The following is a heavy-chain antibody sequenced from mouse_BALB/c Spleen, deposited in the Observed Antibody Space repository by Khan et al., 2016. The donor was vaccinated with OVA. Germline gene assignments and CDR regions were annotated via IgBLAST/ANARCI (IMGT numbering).Heavy chain of an antibody. D-gene: IGHD1-1*01. CDR1: GSSITSNYA. J-gene: IGHJ4*01. CDR3: ARGNYYGYAMDY. CDR2: ISYSGST. Sequence: EVQLQESGPGLVKPSQSLSLTCTVTGSSITSNYAWNWIRQFPGNKLEWMGYISYSGSTNYNPSPKIRISITRDTSKNQFFLQLNSVTTEDTATYYCARGNYYGYAMDYWGQGTSITVSS. V-gene: IGHV3-2*02.